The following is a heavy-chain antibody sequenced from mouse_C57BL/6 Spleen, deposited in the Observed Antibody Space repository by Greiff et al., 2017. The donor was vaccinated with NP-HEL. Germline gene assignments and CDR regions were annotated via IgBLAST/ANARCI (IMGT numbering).Heavy chain of an antibody. V-gene: IGHV7-3*01. J-gene: IGHJ3*01. Sequence: DVQLVESGGGLVQPGGSLSLSCAASGFTFTDYYMSWVRQPPGKALEWLGFIRNKANGYTTEYSASVKGRFTISRDNSQSILYLQMNALRAEDSATYYCARSYYSNYGGFAYWGQGTLVTVSA. CDR2: IRNKANGYTT. CDR1: GFTFTDYY. D-gene: IGHD2-5*01. CDR3: ARSYYSNYGGFAY.